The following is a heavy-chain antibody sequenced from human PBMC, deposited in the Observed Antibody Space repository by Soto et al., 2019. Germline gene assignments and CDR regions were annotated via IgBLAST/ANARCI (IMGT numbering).Heavy chain of an antibody. CDR1: GFDFSYYW. CDR3: TRGLRPSSAGTGAY. V-gene: IGHV3-74*01. CDR2: IDPDGTTT. Sequence: GGSLRLSCVTSGFDFSYYWIHWIRQAPGEGLVWVSRIDPDGTTTNYADSVKGRFTVSRDNAKDTAYLQMDSLTADDTALYYCTRGLRPSSAGTGAYWGPGTLVTVSS. J-gene: IGHJ1*01. D-gene: IGHD1-1*01.